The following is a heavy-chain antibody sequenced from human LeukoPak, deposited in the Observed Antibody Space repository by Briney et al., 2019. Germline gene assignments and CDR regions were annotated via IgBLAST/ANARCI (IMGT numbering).Heavy chain of an antibody. CDR3: ARDSGYDLESSRGLFDY. Sequence: GGSLRLSCAASGFTFSSYWMSWVRQAPGKGLEWVANIKQDGSEKYYVDSVKGRFTISRDNAKNSLYLQMNSLRAEDTAAYYCARDSGYDLESSRGLFDYWGQGTLVTVSS. V-gene: IGHV3-7*01. CDR1: GFTFSSYW. J-gene: IGHJ4*02. CDR2: IKQDGSEK. D-gene: IGHD5-12*01.